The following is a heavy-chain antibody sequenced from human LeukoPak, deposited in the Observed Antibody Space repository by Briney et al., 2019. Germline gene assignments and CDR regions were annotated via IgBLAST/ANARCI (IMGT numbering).Heavy chain of an antibody. Sequence: SQTLSLTCAVSGGSISSGGYSWSWLRQPPGKGLEWIGYIYHSGSTYYNPSLKSRVTISVDRSKNQFSLKLSSVTAADTAVYYCARSTGYCSGGSCSTPYFFDYWGQGTLVTVSS. D-gene: IGHD2-15*01. V-gene: IGHV4-30-2*01. CDR1: GGSISSGGYS. J-gene: IGHJ4*02. CDR2: IYHSGST. CDR3: ARSTGYCSGGSCSTPYFFDY.